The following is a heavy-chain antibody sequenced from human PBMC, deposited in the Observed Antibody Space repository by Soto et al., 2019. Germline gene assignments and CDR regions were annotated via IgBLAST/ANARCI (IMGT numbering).Heavy chain of an antibody. V-gene: IGHV3-30*18. CDR2: ISYDGSNK. CDR3: AKVVRGLDS. D-gene: IGHD1-26*01. J-gene: IGHJ4*02. Sequence: QVQLVESGGGMVQPGRSLRLSCAASGFTFSHYGIHWVRQPPGKGLEWVALISYDGSNKYYADSVKGRFTISRDNSNNTLYLQMSSLRAEDTAVYYCAKVVRGLDSWGQGTLVTVSS. CDR1: GFTFSHYG.